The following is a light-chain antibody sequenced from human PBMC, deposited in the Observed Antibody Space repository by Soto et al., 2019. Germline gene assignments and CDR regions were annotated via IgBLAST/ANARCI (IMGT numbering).Light chain of an antibody. CDR1: NIGSKS. Sequence: SYELTQPPSVSVAPGKTARITCGGNNIGSKSVHWYQQKPGQAPVLVIYYDNDRPSGIPERFSGSNSGNTATLTISRVEAGDEADYYCQVWDSSSDHVVFGGGTKLTGL. CDR3: QVWDSSSDHVV. CDR2: YDN. J-gene: IGLJ2*01. V-gene: IGLV3-21*04.